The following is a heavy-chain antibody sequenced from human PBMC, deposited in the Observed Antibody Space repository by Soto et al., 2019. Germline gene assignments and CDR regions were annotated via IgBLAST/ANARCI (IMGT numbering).Heavy chain of an antibody. CDR1: GDSINSDKYY. CDR3: ARLEGLATISYYFDF. CDR2: IYYRGNT. D-gene: IGHD3-9*01. J-gene: IGHJ4*02. V-gene: IGHV4-39*01. Sequence: QLQLQESGPGLVKPSETLSLTCSVSGDSINSDKYYWGWIRQPPGKGLEWIGSIYYRGNTYYNPSLPTRVTISLDKSKGQFSLKLNSVTAADSAVYFCARLEGLATISYYFDFWGQGALVTVSS.